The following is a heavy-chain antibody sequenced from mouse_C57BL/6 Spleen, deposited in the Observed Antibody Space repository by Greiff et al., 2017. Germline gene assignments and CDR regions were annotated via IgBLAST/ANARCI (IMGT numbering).Heavy chain of an antibody. Sequence: EVHLVASEGGLVQPGSSMKLSCTASGFTFSDYYMAWVRQVPEKGLEWVANINYDGSSTYYLDSLKSRFIISRDNAKNILYLQMSSLKSEDTATYYCAREDYYGSSYYFDYWGQGTTLTVSS. CDR3: AREDYYGSSYYFDY. V-gene: IGHV5-16*01. CDR1: GFTFSDYY. D-gene: IGHD1-1*01. J-gene: IGHJ2*01. CDR2: INYDGSST.